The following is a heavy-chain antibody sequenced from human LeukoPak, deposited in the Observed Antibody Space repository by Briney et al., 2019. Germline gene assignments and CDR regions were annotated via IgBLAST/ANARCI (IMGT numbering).Heavy chain of an antibody. Sequence: GSLSVSCTASGYTFTSDGISWVRQAPGQGLEGMGWISAYNGNTNYAQKLQGRVTMTTDTSTSTAYMELRSLRSDDTAVYYCARPRTTSSSPNAFDIWGQGTMVTVSS. J-gene: IGHJ3*02. CDR1: GYTFTSDG. CDR2: ISAYNGNT. V-gene: IGHV1-18*01. D-gene: IGHD6-6*01. CDR3: ARPRTTSSSPNAFDI.